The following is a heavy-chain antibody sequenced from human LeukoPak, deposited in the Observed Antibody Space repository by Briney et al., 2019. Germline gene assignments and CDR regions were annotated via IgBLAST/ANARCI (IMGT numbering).Heavy chain of an antibody. D-gene: IGHD6-6*01. CDR1: GFTLSNYW. CDR2: IKQDGTEK. Sequence: PGGSLRLSCAASGFTLSNYWMSWVRQAPGKGLEWVANIKQDGTEKYYVDSVKGRFTISRDNAKNSLYLQMSSLRAEDTAVYYCASPAKYSDTWYFDYWGQGTLVTVSS. J-gene: IGHJ4*02. CDR3: ASPAKYSDTWYFDY. V-gene: IGHV3-7*01.